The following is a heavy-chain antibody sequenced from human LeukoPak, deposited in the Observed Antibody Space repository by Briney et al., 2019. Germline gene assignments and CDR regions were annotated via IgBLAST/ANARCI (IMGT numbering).Heavy chain of an antibody. CDR3: ARDTPLYYYDSSGYFDY. CDR2: IWYDGSNK. J-gene: IGHJ4*02. D-gene: IGHD3-22*01. CDR1: GFTFSIYG. Sequence: PGGSLRLSCAASGFTFSIYGMHWVRQAPGKGLGWVAVIWYDGSNKYYADSVKGRFTISRDNSKNTLYLQMNSLRAEDTAVYYCARDTPLYYYDSSGYFDYWGQGTLVTVSS. V-gene: IGHV3-33*01.